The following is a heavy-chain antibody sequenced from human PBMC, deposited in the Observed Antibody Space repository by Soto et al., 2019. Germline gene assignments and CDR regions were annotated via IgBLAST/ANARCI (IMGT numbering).Heavy chain of an antibody. V-gene: IGHV4-34*01. D-gene: IGHD5-12*01. J-gene: IGHJ5*02. CDR2: INHSGST. Sequence: QVQLQQWGAGLLKPSETLSLTCAVYGGSFSGYYWSWIRQPPGKGLEWIGEINHSGSTNYNPSLKSRGTITVDPSKNQFCLKLSSVTAADTAVYYCARRQGWLQEGWFDPWGQGTLVTVSS. CDR1: GGSFSGYY. CDR3: ARRQGWLQEGWFDP.